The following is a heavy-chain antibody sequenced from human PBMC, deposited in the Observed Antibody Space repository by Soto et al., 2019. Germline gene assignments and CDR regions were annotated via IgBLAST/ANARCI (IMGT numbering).Heavy chain of an antibody. Sequence: QVRLQESGPGLVKPSKTLSLTCSVSGGSISSPGYYWTWIRQQPGKSLEWIGHIVHSGTTSYNPYRQSRVTISSETSENQFSLTLTSVTAADTAVYFCATGRWGAYGSPAGWFATWGRGTLVSVSS. CDR3: ATGRWGAYGSPAGWFAT. V-gene: IGHV4-31*03. CDR2: IVHSGTT. CDR1: GGSISSPGYY. J-gene: IGHJ5*02. D-gene: IGHD3-16*01.